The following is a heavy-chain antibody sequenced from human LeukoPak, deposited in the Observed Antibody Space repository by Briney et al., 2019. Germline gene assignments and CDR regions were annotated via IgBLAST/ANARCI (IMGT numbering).Heavy chain of an antibody. CDR3: ARVGRSWSGYPPRYYYYYMDV. V-gene: IGHV3-7*01. Sequence: GGSLRLSCEASGFTFSTYWMIWVRQAPGKGLEWVANINQDGSKKYYVDSIKGRFTISRDNAKNSLYLQMNSLRAEDTAVYYCARVGRSWSGYPPRYYYYYMDVWGKGTTVTVSS. J-gene: IGHJ6*03. CDR2: INQDGSKK. D-gene: IGHD3-3*01. CDR1: GFTFSTYW.